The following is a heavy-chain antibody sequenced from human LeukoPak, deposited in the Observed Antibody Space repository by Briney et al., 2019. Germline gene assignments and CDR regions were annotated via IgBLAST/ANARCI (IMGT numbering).Heavy chain of an antibody. Sequence: SETLSLTCAVYGESFSGYYWTWIRQPPGKGLEWIGEINHSGSTNYNPSLKSRVTISIDTSKNQFSLKLSSVTAADTAVYLCAREIFSGTYGDGKYFDLWGRGTLVTVSS. CDR3: AREIFSGTYGDGKYFDL. V-gene: IGHV4-34*01. D-gene: IGHD1-26*01. CDR1: GESFSGYY. CDR2: INHSGST. J-gene: IGHJ2*01.